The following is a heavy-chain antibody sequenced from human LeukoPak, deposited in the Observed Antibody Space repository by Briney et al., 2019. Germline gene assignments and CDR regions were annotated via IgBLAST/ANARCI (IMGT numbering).Heavy chain of an antibody. CDR3: AAKYSGSYYGLDY. V-gene: IGHV4-59*11. CDR1: GGSISSHY. J-gene: IGHJ4*02. CDR2: IYYSGST. Sequence: SETLSLTCTVSGGSISSHYWSWIRQPPGKGLEWIGYIYYSGSTNYNPSLKSRVTISVDTSKNQFSLKLSSATAADTAVYHCAAKYSGSYYGLDYWGQGTLVTVSS. D-gene: IGHD1-26*01.